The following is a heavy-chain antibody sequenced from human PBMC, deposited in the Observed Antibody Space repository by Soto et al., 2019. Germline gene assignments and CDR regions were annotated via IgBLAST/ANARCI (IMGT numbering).Heavy chain of an antibody. Sequence: ASVKVSCKASGYTFTGYYMHWVRQAPGQGLEWMGWINPNSGGTNYAQKFQGWVTMTRDTSISTAYMELSRLRSDDTAVYYCARDRGELRFLEWSSNWFDPWGQGTLVTVSS. CDR2: INPNSGGT. D-gene: IGHD3-3*01. J-gene: IGHJ5*02. CDR3: ARDRGELRFLEWSSNWFDP. CDR1: GYTFTGYY. V-gene: IGHV1-2*04.